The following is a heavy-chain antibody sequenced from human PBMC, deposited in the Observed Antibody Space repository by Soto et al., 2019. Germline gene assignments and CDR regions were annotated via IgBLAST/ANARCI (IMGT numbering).Heavy chain of an antibody. CDR3: ARDRQNSSPSGAFDI. D-gene: IGHD6-13*01. CDR1: GYTFTSYG. CDR2: ISAYNGNT. J-gene: IGHJ3*02. V-gene: IGHV1-18*01. Sequence: ASVKVSCKASGYTFTSYGISWVRQAPGQGLEWMGWISAYNGNTNYAQKLQGRVTMTTDTSTSTAYMELRSLRSDDTAVYYCARDRQNSSPSGAFDIWGQGTMVAVSS.